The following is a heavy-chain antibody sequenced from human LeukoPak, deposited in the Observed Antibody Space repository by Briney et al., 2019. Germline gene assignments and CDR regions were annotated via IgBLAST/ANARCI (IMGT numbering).Heavy chain of an antibody. CDR2: ISGSGGST. CDR1: GFTFSSYG. Sequence: GGSLRLSCAASGFTFSSYGMSWVRQAPGKGLEWVSAISGSGGSTYYADSVKGRFSISRDNSKNTLYLQMNSLRAEDTAVYYCARDSYGSDRDVWGKGTTVTISS. D-gene: IGHD5-18*01. CDR3: ARDSYGSDRDV. J-gene: IGHJ6*03. V-gene: IGHV3-23*01.